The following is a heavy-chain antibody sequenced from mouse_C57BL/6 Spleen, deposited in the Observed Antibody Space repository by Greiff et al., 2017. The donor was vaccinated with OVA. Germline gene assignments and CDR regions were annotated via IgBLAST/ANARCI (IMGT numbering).Heavy chain of an antibody. CDR3: ATRIYYGNYVYAMDY. CDR1: GYTFTSYW. V-gene: IGHV1-52*01. Sequence: VQLQQSGAELVRPGSSVKLSCKASGYTFTSYWMHWVKQRPIQGLEWIGNIDPSDSETHYNQKFKDKATLTVDKSSSTAYMQLSSLTSEDSAVYYCATRIYYGNYVYAMDYWGQGTSVTVSS. D-gene: IGHD2-1*01. CDR2: IDPSDSET. J-gene: IGHJ4*01.